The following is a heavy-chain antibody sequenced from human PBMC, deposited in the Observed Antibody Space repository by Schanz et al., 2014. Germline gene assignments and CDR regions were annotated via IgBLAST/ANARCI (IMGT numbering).Heavy chain of an antibody. V-gene: IGHV3-23*01. CDR1: GFKSRDYA. CDR3: AKQVEYGGALQ. J-gene: IGHJ4*02. CDR2: ISGDGGTK. D-gene: IGHD4-17*01. Sequence: EVQLLESGGGLVQPGGSLRLSCGDSGFKSRDYAMTWFRQAPGKGLEWITSISGDGGTKYYADSVKGRFTISRANSRNPLYMQMNTLRAEDMAVYHCAKQVEYGGALQWGQGTLVTVSS.